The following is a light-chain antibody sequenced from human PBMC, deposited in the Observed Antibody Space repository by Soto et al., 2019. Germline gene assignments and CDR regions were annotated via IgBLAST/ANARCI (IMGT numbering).Light chain of an antibody. J-gene: IGKJ2*01. CDR2: RAS. Sequence: DIQMSQSPSTLSPSVGDRVTISCRASQSISNWLAWYQQKPGEAPELLIYRASNLQSGVPSRVSGSGSGTEFTLTISSLQTDDFATYYCQQYHRYPYSFGPGTKLEI. CDR1: QSISNW. V-gene: IGKV1-5*03. CDR3: QQYHRYPYS.